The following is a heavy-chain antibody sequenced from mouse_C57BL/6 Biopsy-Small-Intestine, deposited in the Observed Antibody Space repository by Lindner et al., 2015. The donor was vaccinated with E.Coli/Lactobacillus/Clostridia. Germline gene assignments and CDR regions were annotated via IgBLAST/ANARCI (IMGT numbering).Heavy chain of an antibody. Sequence: VQLQESGPELVKPGASVEISCKASGYSFTAYYMNWVKQSPEKSLEWIGEINPTTGGTAYNQKFKAKATLTVDKSSSTAYMQLKSLTSEDSAVYYCARSYFDYLDYSGQGTTLTVSS. V-gene: IGHV1-42*01. CDR1: GYSFTAYY. CDR2: INPTTGGT. CDR3: ARSYFDYLDY. D-gene: IGHD2-4*01. J-gene: IGHJ2*01.